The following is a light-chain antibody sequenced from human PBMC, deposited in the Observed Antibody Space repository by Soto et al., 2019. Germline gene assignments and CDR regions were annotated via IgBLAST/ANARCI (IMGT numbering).Light chain of an antibody. Sequence: QSVLTQPASVSGSPGQSITISCTGTSSDVGGYNYVSWYQQHPGKAPKLMIYDVSNRPSGVSNHFSGSKSGNTAALTISGLQAEGEAGYYCSSYTSSSTYVFGTGTKLTVL. CDR2: DVS. CDR3: SSYTSSSTYV. CDR1: SSDVGGYNY. V-gene: IGLV2-14*01. J-gene: IGLJ1*01.